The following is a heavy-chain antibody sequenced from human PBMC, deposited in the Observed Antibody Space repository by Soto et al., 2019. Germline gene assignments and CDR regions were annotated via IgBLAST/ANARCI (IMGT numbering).Heavy chain of an antibody. CDR3: ARHADNSWFWSH. Sequence: QLQLQESGPGLVKPSETVSLTCSVSGDSISRSTYFWAWIRQTPGKGLEWIASIFYSGGNIYYGPSLKSRATIFVDTSKNQLSLRLTSVTALDTAVYYCARHADNSWFWSHWGQGTQVTVSS. D-gene: IGHD4-4*01. CDR1: GDSISRSTYF. J-gene: IGHJ4*02. V-gene: IGHV4-39*01. CDR2: IFYSGGNI.